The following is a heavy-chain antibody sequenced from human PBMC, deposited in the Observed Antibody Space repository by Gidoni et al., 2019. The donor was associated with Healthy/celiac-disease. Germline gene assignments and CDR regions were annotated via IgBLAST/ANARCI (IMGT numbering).Heavy chain of an antibody. CDR2: IYYSGST. D-gene: IGHD3-22*01. CDR3: ARVMGHWYYDSSSCYFDY. J-gene: IGHJ4*02. Sequence: QVQLQESGPGLVKPSETLSLTCTVSGGSISSYYWSWIRQPPGKGLEWIGYIYYSGSTNYNPSLKSRVTISVDTSKNQFSLKLSSVTAADTAVYYCARVMGHWYYDSSSCYFDYWGQGTLVTVSS. V-gene: IGHV4-59*01. CDR1: GGSISSYY.